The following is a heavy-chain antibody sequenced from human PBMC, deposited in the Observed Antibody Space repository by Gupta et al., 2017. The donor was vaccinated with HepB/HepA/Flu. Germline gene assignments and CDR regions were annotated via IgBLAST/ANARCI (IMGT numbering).Heavy chain of an antibody. Sequence: EVQLVESGGALVQRGGSLRLSCVAPGFTVSGSYMTWVRQAPGKGLEGVSIIYSGSSTTYYADSVKGRFTISRDSSKNTLFLQMNSLTAEDTAIYYCGRVVSNDYVTDWGQGTLVTVSS. J-gene: IGHJ4*02. V-gene: IGHV3-66*01. CDR1: GFTVSGSY. CDR3: GRVVSNDYVTD. D-gene: IGHD3-16*01. CDR2: IYSGSSTT.